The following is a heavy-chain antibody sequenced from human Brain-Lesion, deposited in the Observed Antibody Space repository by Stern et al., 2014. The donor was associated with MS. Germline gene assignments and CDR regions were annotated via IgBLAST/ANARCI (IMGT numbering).Heavy chain of an antibody. CDR3: AREDCGGDCPPNY. V-gene: IGHV3-33*01. CDR2: IWFDGNTK. Sequence: QLVQSGGGVVQPGRSLRLSCAASGFTFLSYGIHWVRQAPGKGLEWVTVIWFDGNTKYYADSVKGRFTISRDNSKNTVYLHMDSLRADDTAVYYCAREDCGGDCPPNYWGRGTLVTVSS. D-gene: IGHD2-21*02. CDR1: GFTFLSYG. J-gene: IGHJ4*02.